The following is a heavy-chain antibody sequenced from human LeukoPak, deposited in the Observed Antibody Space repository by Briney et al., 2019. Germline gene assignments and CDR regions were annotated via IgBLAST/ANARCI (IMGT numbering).Heavy chain of an antibody. D-gene: IGHD3-3*01. V-gene: IGHV3-9*03. Sequence: GRSLRLSCAASGFTFDDYAMHWGRQAPGEGLEWVSCISLNSGSIGYADSVEGRFTNSRHNAKNSLYLQMNSLRAEDMALYYCAEGIGPQYYDFWSGYFDYWGQGTLVTVSS. CDR2: ISLNSGSI. CDR3: AEGIGPQYYDFWSGYFDY. J-gene: IGHJ4*02. CDR1: GFTFDDYA.